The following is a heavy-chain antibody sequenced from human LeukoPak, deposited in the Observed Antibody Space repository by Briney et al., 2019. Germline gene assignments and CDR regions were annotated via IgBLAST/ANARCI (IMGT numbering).Heavy chain of an antibody. CDR3: ATEWYSSGWYFDY. Sequence: ASVKVSCKVSGYTLTQLSMHWVRQAPGKGLDGMGGFDPEDGETIYAQKFQGRVTMTEDTSTDTAYMELSSLRSEDTAVYYCATEWYSSGWYFDYWGQGTLVTVSS. D-gene: IGHD6-19*01. CDR2: FDPEDGET. CDR1: GYTLTQLS. J-gene: IGHJ4*02. V-gene: IGHV1-24*01.